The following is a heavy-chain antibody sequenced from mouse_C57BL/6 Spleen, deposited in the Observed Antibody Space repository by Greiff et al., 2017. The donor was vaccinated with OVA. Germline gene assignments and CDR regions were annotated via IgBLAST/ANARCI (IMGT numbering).Heavy chain of an antibody. CDR2: IRNKANGYTT. D-gene: IGHD1-1*01. CDR1: GFTFTDYY. CDR3: ARYGTVVGGYFDY. V-gene: IGHV7-3*01. J-gene: IGHJ2*01. Sequence: EVKLMESGGGLVQPGGSLSLSCAASGFTFTDYYMSWVRQPPGKALEWLGFIRNKANGYTTEYSASVKGRFTISRDNSQSILYLQMNALRAEDSATYYCARYGTVVGGYFDYWGQGTTLTVSS.